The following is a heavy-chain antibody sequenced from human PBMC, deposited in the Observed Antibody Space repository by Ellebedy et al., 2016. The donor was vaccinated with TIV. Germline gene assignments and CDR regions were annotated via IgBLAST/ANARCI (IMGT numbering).Heavy chain of an antibody. D-gene: IGHD1-26*01. CDR3: AKGGHPKWELPYYFDY. CDR2: ISGSGGSI. Sequence: PGGSLRLSCAASGFTFSSYAMSWVRQAPGKGLEWVSAISGSGGSIYYADSVKGRFTISRDNSKNTLYLQMNSLRAEDTAVYYCAKGGHPKWELPYYFDYWGQGTLVTVSS. CDR1: GFTFSSYA. J-gene: IGHJ4*02. V-gene: IGHV3-23*01.